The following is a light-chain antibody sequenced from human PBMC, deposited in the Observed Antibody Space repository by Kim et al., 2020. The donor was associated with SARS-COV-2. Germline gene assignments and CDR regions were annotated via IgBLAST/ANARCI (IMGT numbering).Light chain of an antibody. J-gene: IGLJ2*01. V-gene: IGLV3-19*01. CDR1: SLRSYY. CDR3: NSRDSNDNVV. Sequence: VPLRKTARITCKGDSLRSYYATWYQQKPGQAPIVIIYGKSNRPSGIPDRFSGSSSGNTASLTITGTQAGDEADYYCNSRDSNDNVVFGGGTQLTVL. CDR2: GKS.